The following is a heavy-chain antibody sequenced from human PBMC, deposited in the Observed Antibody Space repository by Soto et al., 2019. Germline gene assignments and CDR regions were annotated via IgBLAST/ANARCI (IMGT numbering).Heavy chain of an antibody. V-gene: IGHV3-30*18. Sequence: GGSLRLSCEASGFTLRSHGMHWVRQAPGRGLEWVAVISYDGSNKYYADSVKGRFTISRDNSKNTLYLQMNSLRAEDTAVYYCAKEKVVVISSAWFDYWGQGTLVTVSS. CDR3: AKEKVVVISSAWFDY. CDR2: ISYDGSNK. D-gene: IGHD2-2*01. J-gene: IGHJ4*02. CDR1: GFTLRSHG.